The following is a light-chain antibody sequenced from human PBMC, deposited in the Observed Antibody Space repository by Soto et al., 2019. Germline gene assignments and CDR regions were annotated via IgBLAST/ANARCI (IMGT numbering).Light chain of an antibody. CDR3: SSYTSSSTLGV. J-gene: IGLJ2*01. CDR2: DVT. Sequence: QSALTQPASVSGSPGQSITISCTGTSSDVGAYNYVSWYQQHPGKAPKLMIYDVTYRPSGVSNRFSGSKSGDTASLTISGLQAEDEADYYRSSYTSSSTLGVFGGGTQLTVL. V-gene: IGLV2-14*01. CDR1: SSDVGAYNY.